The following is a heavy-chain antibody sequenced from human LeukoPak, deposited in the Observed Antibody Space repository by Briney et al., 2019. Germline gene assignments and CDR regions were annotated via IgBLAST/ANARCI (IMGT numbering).Heavy chain of an antibody. V-gene: IGHV3-30*03. CDR1: GFTFSSYS. Sequence: GGSLRLSCAASGFTFSSYSMHWVRQAPGKGLEWVAVISYDGSNKYYADSVKGRFTISRDNSKNTLYLQMNSLRAEDTAVYYCASVYSSSSVHWGQGTLVTVSS. CDR2: ISYDGSNK. J-gene: IGHJ4*02. D-gene: IGHD6-6*01. CDR3: ASVYSSSSVH.